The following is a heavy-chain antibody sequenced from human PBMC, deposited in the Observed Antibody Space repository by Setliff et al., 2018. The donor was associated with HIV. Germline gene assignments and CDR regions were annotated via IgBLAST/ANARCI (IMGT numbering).Heavy chain of an antibody. CDR3: ARVQYHYVNNGDSYYFTH. CDR2: IYHTGST. Sequence: SETLSLTCDVSGGSISSFNWWSWVRQSPGKGLEWIGEIYHTGSTNYSPSLKSRVTISVDKSKNQFSLRLNSVTAAGTAVYYCARVQYHYVNNGDSYYFTHWGHGTLVTVSS. D-gene: IGHD3-10*02. V-gene: IGHV4-4*02. J-gene: IGHJ4*01. CDR1: GGSISSFNW.